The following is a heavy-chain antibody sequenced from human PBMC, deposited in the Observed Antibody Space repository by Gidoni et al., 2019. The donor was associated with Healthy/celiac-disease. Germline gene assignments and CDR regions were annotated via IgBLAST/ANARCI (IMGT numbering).Heavy chain of an antibody. D-gene: IGHD4-4*01. CDR3: ARGKEGNPDAFDI. J-gene: IGHJ3*02. Sequence: EVQLVESGGGLVKPGGSLSLSCAASGFTFSSYSMNSVRQAPGKGLEWVSSISSSGSTIYYADSVKGRFTISRDNAKNSLYLQMNSLRAEDTAVYYCARGKEGNPDAFDIWGQGTMVTVSS. V-gene: IGHV3-21*01. CDR2: ISSSGSTI. CDR1: GFTFSSYS.